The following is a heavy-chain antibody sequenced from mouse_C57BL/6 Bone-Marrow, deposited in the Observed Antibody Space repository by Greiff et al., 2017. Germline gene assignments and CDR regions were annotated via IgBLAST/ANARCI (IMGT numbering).Heavy chain of an antibody. D-gene: IGHD2-3*01. CDR1: GFTFSDYG. J-gene: IGHJ4*01. Sequence: DVHLVESGGGLVQPGGSLKLSCAASGFTFSDYGMAWVRQAPRKGPEWVAFISNLAYSIYYADTVTGRFTISRENAKNTLYLEMSSLRSEDTAMYYCARHNGYYVGGSMDYWGQGTSVTVSS. CDR3: ARHNGYYVGGSMDY. CDR2: ISNLAYSI. V-gene: IGHV5-15*01.